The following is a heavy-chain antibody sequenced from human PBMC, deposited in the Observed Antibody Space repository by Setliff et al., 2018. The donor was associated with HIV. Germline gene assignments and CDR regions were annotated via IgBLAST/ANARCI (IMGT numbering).Heavy chain of an antibody. D-gene: IGHD6-6*01. Sequence: VASVKVSCKASGGAFTNYAFSWVRQAPGQGLEWMGRIIPVYGTTDYAPQFQGRVTMTADKSRSTVYVDLNSLRAEDTAVYYCARLPQDVRSSIDFWGQGTLVTVSS. J-gene: IGHJ4*02. CDR2: IIPVYGTT. CDR3: ARLPQDVRSSIDF. CDR1: GGAFTNYA. V-gene: IGHV1-69*06.